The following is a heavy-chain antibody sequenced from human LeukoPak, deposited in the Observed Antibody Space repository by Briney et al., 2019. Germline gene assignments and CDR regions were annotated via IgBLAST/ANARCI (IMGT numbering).Heavy chain of an antibody. CDR1: GFTFSSYE. V-gene: IGHV3-48*03. CDR3: ARETASGSYPFDY. D-gene: IGHD3-10*01. J-gene: IGHJ4*02. Sequence: GGSLRLSCAASGFTFSSYEMNWVRQAPGKGLEWVSYISSSGSTIYYADSVKGRFTISRDNAKNSLYLQMNSLRAEDTAVYYCARETASGSYPFDYWGQGTLVTVSS. CDR2: ISSSGSTI.